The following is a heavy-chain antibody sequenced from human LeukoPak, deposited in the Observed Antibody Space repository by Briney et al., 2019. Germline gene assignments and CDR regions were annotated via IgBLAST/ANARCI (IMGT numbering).Heavy chain of an antibody. CDR2: INHSGRS. Sequence: SETLSLTCAVSGASFSGDYWSWVRQSPGKGLEWIAEINHSGRSNYNPSLQGRVTISVDTSKNQFSLNLRSVTVADTGIYYCTRMTTGHDYWGQGTLVTVSS. D-gene: IGHD4-17*01. CDR3: TRMTTGHDY. CDR1: GASFSGDY. V-gene: IGHV4-34*01. J-gene: IGHJ4*02.